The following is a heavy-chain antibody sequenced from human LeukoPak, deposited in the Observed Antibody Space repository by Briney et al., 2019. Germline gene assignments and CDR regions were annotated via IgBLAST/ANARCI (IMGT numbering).Heavy chain of an antibody. CDR3: ARGVFTGGTYYGY. D-gene: IGHD1-26*01. V-gene: IGHV3-23*01. J-gene: IGHJ4*02. CDR2: ISAGGSNT. Sequence: GGSLRLSCAASGFTFSSYAMSWVRQAPGKGLEWVSAISAGGSNTYSADSVKGRFTISRDNSKNTLYLRVNSLRAEDTAVYYCARGVFTGGTYYGYWGQGTLVTVSS. CDR1: GFTFSSYA.